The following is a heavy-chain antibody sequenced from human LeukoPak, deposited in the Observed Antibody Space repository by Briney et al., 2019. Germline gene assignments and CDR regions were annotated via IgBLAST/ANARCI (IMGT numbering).Heavy chain of an antibody. D-gene: IGHD3-10*01. CDR1: GFSFSNFG. V-gene: IGHV3-30*19. Sequence: PGGSLRLSCAASGFSFSNFGMHWVRQAPGKGLEWVAVISYDGSNKYYADSVKGRFTISRDNSKNTLYLQMNSLRAEDTAVYYCARDRGDTSFDYWGQGTLVTVSS. CDR2: ISYDGSNK. J-gene: IGHJ4*02. CDR3: ARDRGDTSFDY.